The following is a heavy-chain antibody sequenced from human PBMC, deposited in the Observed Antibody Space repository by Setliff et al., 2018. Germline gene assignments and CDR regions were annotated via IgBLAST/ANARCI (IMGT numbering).Heavy chain of an antibody. CDR3: SREHWYYNFWSGYTRDYFDY. J-gene: IGHJ4*02. CDR1: GGSFSGYY. V-gene: IGHV4-34*01. CDR2: INHSGST. D-gene: IGHD3-3*01. Sequence: SETLSLTCAVYGGSFSGYYWSWIRQPPGKGLEWIGEINHSGSTNYNPSLKSRVTLSVDTSKNQLSLKLSSVTAADTAAYYCSREHWYYNFWSGYTRDYFDYWGQGTLVTVSS.